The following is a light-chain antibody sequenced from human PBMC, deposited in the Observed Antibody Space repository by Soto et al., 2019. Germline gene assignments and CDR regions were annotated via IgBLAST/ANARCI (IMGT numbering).Light chain of an antibody. Sequence: DIQMTQSPSTLSASVGDRVAITCRASQSIITYLAWYQQKPGKAPKLLIYDASTLESGVPSRFSGSGSGTEFTLTISSLQPEDFATYFCQQSYSRPRAFGQGTKVDIK. CDR1: QSIITY. CDR3: QQSYSRPRA. CDR2: DAS. J-gene: IGKJ1*01. V-gene: IGKV1-5*01.